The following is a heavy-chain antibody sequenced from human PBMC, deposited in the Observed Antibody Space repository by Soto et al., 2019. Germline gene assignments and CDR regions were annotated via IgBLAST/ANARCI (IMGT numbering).Heavy chain of an antibody. D-gene: IGHD6-13*01. CDR2: IYPGDYET. Sequence: PGESLKISCQCSGYTFSNFWIAWVRQLSGKGLEWMGIIYPGDYETRYSPSFHGKVTISADRSIGTAYLQWSSLEASDSAFYFCARSPRSSPYFDYWGQGALVTVSS. CDR1: GYTFSNFW. CDR3: ARSPRSSPYFDY. J-gene: IGHJ4*02. V-gene: IGHV5-51*01.